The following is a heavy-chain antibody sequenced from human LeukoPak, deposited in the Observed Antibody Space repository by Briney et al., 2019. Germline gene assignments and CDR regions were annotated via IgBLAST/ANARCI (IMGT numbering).Heavy chain of an antibody. J-gene: IGHJ4*02. CDR2: ITWDGFTT. V-gene: IGHV3-43*01. D-gene: IGHD3-16*01. CDR3: ALIQPFDY. CDR1: GFRFDDYT. Sequence: AGSLRLSCAASGFRFDDYTMHWVRQAPGKSLEWVSLITWDGFTTSYADSVKGRFTISRDNSKKSLSLHMNNLKTEDTALYYCALIQPFDYWGQGTLVTVSS.